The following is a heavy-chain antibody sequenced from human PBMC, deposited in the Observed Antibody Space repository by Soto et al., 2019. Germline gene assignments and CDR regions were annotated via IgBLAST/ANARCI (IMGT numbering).Heavy chain of an antibody. CDR3: ARGKGMEENYFYYGLDI. D-gene: IGHD1-1*01. CDR1: GYTFSTYA. CDR2: LNGGTGQT. J-gene: IGHJ6*02. Sequence: QVSCKASGYTFSTYAMHWVRQAPGQSLEWMGWLNGGTGQTRYSQKFQDRVIITRDTSASTGYMELSSLTSEDTAVYYCARGKGMEENYFYYGLDIWGQGTTVTVSS. V-gene: IGHV1-3*01.